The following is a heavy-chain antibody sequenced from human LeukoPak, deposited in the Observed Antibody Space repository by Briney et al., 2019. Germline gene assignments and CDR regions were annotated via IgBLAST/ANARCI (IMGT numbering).Heavy chain of an antibody. CDR3: ARVVTVPTAVQYYYYMDV. V-gene: IGHV4-59*11. CDR1: GGSISSHY. J-gene: IGHJ6*03. D-gene: IGHD2-2*01. CDR2: IYYSGST. Sequence: SETLSPTCTVSGGSISSHYWSWIRQPPGKGLEWIGYIYYSGSTYYNPSLKSRVTISVDTSKNQLSLKLSSVTAADTAVYYCARVVTVPTAVQYYYYMDVWGRGTTVTVSS.